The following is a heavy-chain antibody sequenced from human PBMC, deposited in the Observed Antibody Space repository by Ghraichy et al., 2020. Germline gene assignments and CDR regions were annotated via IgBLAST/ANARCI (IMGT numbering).Heavy chain of an antibody. CDR3: ARDGDNKSWESALDS. J-gene: IGHJ4*02. CDR1: RAHVWTSV. D-gene: IGHD6-13*01. V-gene: IGHV1-18*01. Sequence: ASVKVSCKIGRAHVWTSVTNSYLLSRVLRHKKKRWISTNSGKTDYAQKFQDRFIMTTDTSTRTAYMELESLRSDDTAVYYCARDGDNKSWESALDSWGQGTLVTVSS. CDR2: ISTNSGKT.